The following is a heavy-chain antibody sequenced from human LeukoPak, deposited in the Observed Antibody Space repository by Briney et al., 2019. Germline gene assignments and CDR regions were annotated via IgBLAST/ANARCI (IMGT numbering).Heavy chain of an antibody. V-gene: IGHV1-2*02. Sequence: ASVKVSCKASGYTFTGYYMNWVRQAPGQGLEWLGWINPNSGGTNYAQKFQGRVTMTRDTSISTAYMELSRLKSDDTAVYYCARDFIRGSYDVAFYIWGQGTVVTVSS. CDR3: ARDFIRGSYDVAFYI. D-gene: IGHD3-16*01. CDR2: INPNSGGT. CDR1: GYTFTGYY. J-gene: IGHJ3*02.